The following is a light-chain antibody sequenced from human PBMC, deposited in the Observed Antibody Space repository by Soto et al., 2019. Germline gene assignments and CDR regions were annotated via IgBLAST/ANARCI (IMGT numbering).Light chain of an antibody. Sequence: QSALAQPASVSGSFGQSITISCSGPNTDLGVYGYVSWYQHQPGKAPKLSIYDVNNRPSGISDRFSGSKSGDTASLTISGLQAEDEADYFCFSKISGFVYGFGTGTKVTV. CDR1: NTDLGVYGY. CDR3: FSKISGFVYG. J-gene: IGLJ1*01. CDR2: DVN. V-gene: IGLV2-14*01.